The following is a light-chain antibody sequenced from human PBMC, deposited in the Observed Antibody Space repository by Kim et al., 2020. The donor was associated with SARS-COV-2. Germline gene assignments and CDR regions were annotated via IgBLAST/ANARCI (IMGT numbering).Light chain of an antibody. CDR1: SSDVGSCNY. CDR3: CSYAGSVV. J-gene: IGLJ2*01. V-gene: IGLV2-11*01. CDR2: DVT. Sequence: QSALTQPRSVSGSPGQSVTISCTGTSSDVGSCNYVSWYQQHPGKAPKLIIYDVTKRPSGVPDRFSGSKSGNTASLTISGLQAEDEADYYCCSYAGSVVFGGGTQLTVL.